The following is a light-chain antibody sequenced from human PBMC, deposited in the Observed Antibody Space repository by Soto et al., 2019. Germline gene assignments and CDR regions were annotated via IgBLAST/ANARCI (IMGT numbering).Light chain of an antibody. CDR1: QSVSSEK. CDR3: QQYGSSLLT. J-gene: IGKJ4*01. CDR2: GAS. Sequence: DSVLTQYTCTLSLSPGERSSLSCMSSQSVSSEKLAWYQQKPGQAPRLLIFGASGRATGIPERFSGSGSGTDFSLTISRLEPEDSAVYYCQQYGSSLLTFGGGTKVDIK. V-gene: IGKV3-20*01.